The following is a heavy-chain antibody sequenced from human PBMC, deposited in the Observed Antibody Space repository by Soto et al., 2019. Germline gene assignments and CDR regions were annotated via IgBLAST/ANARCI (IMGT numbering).Heavy chain of an antibody. J-gene: IGHJ6*02. D-gene: IGHD4-17*01. Sequence: GESLKISCKGSGYTFTSYWISWVRQMPGEGLEWMGAIYPGDSDTRYSPSFQGQVTISADKSISTAYLQWSSLKASDTAMYYCARHSYGDYVGSYYYYYGMDVWGQGTTVTVSS. V-gene: IGHV5-51*01. CDR1: GYTFTSYW. CDR3: ARHSYGDYVGSYYYYYGMDV. CDR2: IYPGDSDT.